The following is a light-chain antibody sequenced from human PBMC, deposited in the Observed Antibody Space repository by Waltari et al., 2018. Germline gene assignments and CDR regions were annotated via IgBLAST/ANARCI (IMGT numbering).Light chain of an antibody. Sequence: QSALTQPASVSGSPAQSVTISCTGASSEIGRYDIVSWYQQHPGNAPKLIICDVSKRPSGVSDRFSGSKSGDTASLTISGLQFEDEADYYCCSYAGNYIWVFGGGTRLTVL. CDR1: SSEIGRYDI. V-gene: IGLV2-23*02. CDR2: DVS. J-gene: IGLJ3*02. CDR3: CSYAGNYIWV.